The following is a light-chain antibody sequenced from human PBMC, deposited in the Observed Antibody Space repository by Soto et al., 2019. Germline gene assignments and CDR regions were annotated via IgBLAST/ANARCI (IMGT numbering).Light chain of an antibody. Sequence: IVVPRVPATLSSSSGGRDTLSSKASQIISNKLAWYQQKPGQAPRLLIYGASTRATGIPARFSGSGSGTEFTLTISSLQSEDFAVYYCQEYNNWHPITFGGGTKVDIK. CDR1: QIISNK. V-gene: IGKV3-15*01. CDR2: GAS. J-gene: IGKJ4*01. CDR3: QEYNNWHPIT.